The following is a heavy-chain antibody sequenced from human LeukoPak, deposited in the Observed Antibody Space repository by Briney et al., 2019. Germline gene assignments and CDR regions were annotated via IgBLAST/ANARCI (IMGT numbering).Heavy chain of an antibody. CDR1: GYSINIDYY. CDR2: IYHNGRD. Sequence: PSETLSLTCAVSGYSINIDYYWGWIRQPPGKGLEWIGSIYHNGRDYYNPSLKSRVSISVDTSKNHFSLHLTSVTAADTAIYYCARGGVTVAVYFDFWGQGTLVTVSS. CDR3: ARGGVTVAVYFDF. D-gene: IGHD3-16*01. J-gene: IGHJ4*02. V-gene: IGHV4-38-2*01.